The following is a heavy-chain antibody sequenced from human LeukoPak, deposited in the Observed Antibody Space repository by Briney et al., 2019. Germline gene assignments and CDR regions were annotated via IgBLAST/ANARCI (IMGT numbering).Heavy chain of an antibody. CDR2: IYYSGST. CDR1: GGPISSYY. D-gene: IGHD4-17*01. Sequence: SETLSLTCTVSGGPISSYYWSWIRQPPGKGLEWIGYIYYSGSTNYNPSLKSRVTISVDTSKNQFSLKLSSATAADTAVYYCARGGGYGDSGDYWGQGTLVTVSS. CDR3: ARGGGYGDSGDY. J-gene: IGHJ4*02. V-gene: IGHV4-59*01.